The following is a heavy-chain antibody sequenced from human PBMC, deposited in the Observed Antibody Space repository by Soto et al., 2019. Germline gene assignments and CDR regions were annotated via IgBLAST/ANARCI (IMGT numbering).Heavy chain of an antibody. CDR3: ARDHNEYCSGGSCYSGRGLFDY. CDR1: GGSISSGGYS. V-gene: IGHV4-30-2*01. Sequence: SETLSLTCAVSGGSISSGGYSWSWIRQPPGKGLEWIGYIYHSGSTYYNPSLKSRVTISVDRSKNQFSLKLSSVTAADTAVYYCARDHNEYCSGGSCYSGRGLFDYWGQGTLVTVSS. D-gene: IGHD2-15*01. J-gene: IGHJ4*02. CDR2: IYHSGST.